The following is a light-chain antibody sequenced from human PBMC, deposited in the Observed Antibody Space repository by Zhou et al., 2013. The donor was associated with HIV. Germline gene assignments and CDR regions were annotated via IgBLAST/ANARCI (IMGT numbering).Light chain of an antibody. CDR3: LQDYNYPRT. Sequence: IQMTQSPSSLSASVGDRVTITCRASQGISSYLAWYQQKPGKAPNLLIYAASNFQSGVPSRFSGSGSGTDFTLTISSLQPEDFATYYCLQDYNYPRTFGPGTKVEIK. V-gene: IGKV1-6*01. CDR2: AAS. J-gene: IGKJ1*01. CDR1: QGISSY.